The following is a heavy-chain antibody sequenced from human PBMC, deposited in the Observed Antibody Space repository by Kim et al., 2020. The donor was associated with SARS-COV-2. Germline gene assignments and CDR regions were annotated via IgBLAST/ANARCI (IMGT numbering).Heavy chain of an antibody. Sequence: GGSLRLSCAASGFTFSSYGMHWVRQAPGKGPEWVAVISYDGSNKNYAESVKGRFTISRDNSKNTLYLQMNSLRAEDTAVYYCAKDVSKGYSYGWNYYYYGMDVWGQGTTVTVSS. CDR1: GFTFSSYG. D-gene: IGHD5-18*01. J-gene: IGHJ6*02. CDR3: AKDVSKGYSYGWNYYYYGMDV. CDR2: ISYDGSNK. V-gene: IGHV3-30*18.